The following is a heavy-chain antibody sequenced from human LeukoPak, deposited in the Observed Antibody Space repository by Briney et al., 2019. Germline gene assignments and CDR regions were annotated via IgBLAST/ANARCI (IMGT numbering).Heavy chain of an antibody. CDR2: ISSSSSTI. Sequence: GGSLRLSCAASGFTFSSYSMNWVRQAPGKGLEWVSYISSSSSTIYYADSVKGRFTISRDNAKNSLYLQMNSLRAEDTAVYYCARQISDYYYYYIDVWGKGTTVTVSS. CDR3: ARQISDYYYYYIDV. CDR1: GFTFSSYS. D-gene: IGHD3-3*01. J-gene: IGHJ6*03. V-gene: IGHV3-48*01.